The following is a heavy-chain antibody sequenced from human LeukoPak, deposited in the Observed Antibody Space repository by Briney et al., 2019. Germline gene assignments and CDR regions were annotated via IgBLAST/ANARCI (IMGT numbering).Heavy chain of an antibody. CDR3: ARGPDYYGDYISWFPDAFHI. CDR1: GGSFSGYF. D-gene: IGHD4-17*01. CDR2: IKYDGTT. J-gene: IGHJ3*02. Sequence: PSETLSLTCAVYGGSFSGYFWNWIRQSPEKGLEWIGEIKYDGTTNYNPSLTSRVTMSIDKATNQFHLKVTSLTAADTAVYYCARGPDYYGDYISWFPDAFHIWGQGTLVSVSP. V-gene: IGHV4-34*01.